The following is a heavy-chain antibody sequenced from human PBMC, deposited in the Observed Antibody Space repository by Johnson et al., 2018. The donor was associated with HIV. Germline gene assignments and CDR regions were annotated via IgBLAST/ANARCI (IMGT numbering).Heavy chain of an antibody. D-gene: IGHD6-25*01. J-gene: IGHJ3*02. CDR3: AKETPSSGGTFDI. V-gene: IGHV3-30*18. CDR2: ISYDGSNK. Sequence: QVQLVESGGGVVQPGRSLRLYCVASGFTITTYGMHWVRQAPGKGLEWVAVISYDGSNKYYTDSVKGRFTISRDNSKNTLYLQMNSLRVEDTAVYYCAKETPSSGGTFDIWGQGTMVTVSS. CDR1: GFTITTYG.